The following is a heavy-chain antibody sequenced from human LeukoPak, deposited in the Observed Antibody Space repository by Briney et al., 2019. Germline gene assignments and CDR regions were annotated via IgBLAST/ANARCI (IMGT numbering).Heavy chain of an antibody. CDR1: GGSISSYY. CDR2: IYYSGST. CDR3: ARLELGYYYGMDV. V-gene: IGHV4-59*08. J-gene: IGHJ6*02. D-gene: IGHD1-7*01. Sequence: SETLSLTCTVSGGSISSYYWSLIRQPPGKGPDWIGYIYYSGSTNYNPSLKSRVTISVDTSKNQFSLKLSSVTAADTAVYYCARLELGYYYGMDVWGQGTTVTVSS.